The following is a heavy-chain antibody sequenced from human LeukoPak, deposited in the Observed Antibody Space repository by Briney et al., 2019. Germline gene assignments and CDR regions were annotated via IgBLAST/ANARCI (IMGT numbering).Heavy chain of an antibody. Sequence: ASVRVSCKASGYSFTDKYMHWVRQAPGQGLEWMGWINPNSGGTNYAQKFQGRVTMTTDTSMSTAYMELSRLTSDDTAVYYCARGVLVVVAATPYYYYMDVWGKGTTVTVSS. CDR3: ARGVLVVVAATPYYYYMDV. J-gene: IGHJ6*03. V-gene: IGHV1-2*02. D-gene: IGHD2-15*01. CDR2: INPNSGGT. CDR1: GYSFTDKY.